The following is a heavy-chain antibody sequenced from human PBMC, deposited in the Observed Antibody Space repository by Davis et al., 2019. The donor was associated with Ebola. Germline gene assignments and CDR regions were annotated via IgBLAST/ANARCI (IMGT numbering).Heavy chain of an antibody. J-gene: IGHJ4*02. D-gene: IGHD4-17*01. V-gene: IGHV4-30-2*01. CDR2: IYHSGST. CDR1: GGSISSGGYS. CDR3: ARGNYGDIDY. Sequence: SETLSLTCAVSGGSISSGGYSWSWIRQPPGKGLEWIGYIYHSGSTYYNPSLKSRVTISVDRSKNQFSLNMSSVTAADTAVYYCARGNYGDIDYWGQGTLVTVSS.